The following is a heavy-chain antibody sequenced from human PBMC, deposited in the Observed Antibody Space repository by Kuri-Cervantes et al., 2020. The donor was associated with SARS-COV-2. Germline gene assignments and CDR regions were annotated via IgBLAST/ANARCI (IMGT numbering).Heavy chain of an antibody. D-gene: IGHD3-3*01. CDR2: IKSKTDGGTT. V-gene: IGHV3-15*07. CDR3: TTQPVRTYYDFWTTYKYGAEKSNWFDP. CDR1: GFTFSNAW. Sequence: GGSLRLSCAASGFTFSNAWMNWVRQAPGKGLEWVGRIKSKTDGGTTDYAAPVKGRFTISRDDSKNTLYLQMNSLKTEDTAVYYCTTQPVRTYYDFWTTYKYGAEKSNWFDPWGQGTLVTVSS. J-gene: IGHJ5*02.